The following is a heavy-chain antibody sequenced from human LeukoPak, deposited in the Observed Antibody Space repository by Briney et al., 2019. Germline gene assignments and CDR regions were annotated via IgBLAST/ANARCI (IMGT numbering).Heavy chain of an antibody. CDR1: GYTFTSYD. Sequence: ASVKVSCKASGYTFTSYDINWVRQATGQGLEWMGWMNPNRGNTGYAQKFQGRVTMTRNTSISTAYMELSSLRSEDTAVYYCARLGYYDYIWGSYRYTELDYWGQGTLVTVSS. CDR3: ARLGYYDYIWGSYRYTELDY. J-gene: IGHJ4*02. V-gene: IGHV1-8*01. CDR2: MNPNRGNT. D-gene: IGHD3-16*02.